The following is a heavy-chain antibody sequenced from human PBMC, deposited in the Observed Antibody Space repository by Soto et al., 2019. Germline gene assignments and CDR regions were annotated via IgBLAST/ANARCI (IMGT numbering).Heavy chain of an antibody. CDR3: ARTPLGSSSLGVYFQH. CDR1: GGSISSSSYY. Sequence: PSETLSLTCTVSGGSISSSSYYWGWIRQPPGKGLEWIGSIYYSGSTYYNPSLKSRVTISVDTSKNQFSLKLSSVTAADTAVYYCARTPLGSSSLGVYFQHWGQGTLVTVSS. V-gene: IGHV4-39*01. CDR2: IYYSGST. J-gene: IGHJ1*01. D-gene: IGHD6-6*01.